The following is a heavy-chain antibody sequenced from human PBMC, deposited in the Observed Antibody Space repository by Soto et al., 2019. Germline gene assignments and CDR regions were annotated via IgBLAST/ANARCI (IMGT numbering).Heavy chain of an antibody. D-gene: IGHD2-15*01. CDR3: ATGPIYSNIDN. J-gene: IGHJ4*01. CDR2: ISGSSSSI. V-gene: IGHV3-48*02. CDR1: GLSFSTSF. Sequence: GSLRLSCAASGLSFSTSFMNWVRQAPGKGLEWVSYISGSSSSIYYADSVKGRFTISRDNAMNSLFLQMNSLRDEDSAVYYCATGPIYSNIDNWGHGTQVTVSS.